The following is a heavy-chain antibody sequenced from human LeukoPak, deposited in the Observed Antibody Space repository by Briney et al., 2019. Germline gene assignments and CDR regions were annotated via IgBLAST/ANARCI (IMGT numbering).Heavy chain of an antibody. CDR3: ARDSQDRKGYFDY. J-gene: IGHJ4*02. CDR2: IWYDGSNK. Sequence: GGSLRLSCAASGFTFSSYGMHWVRQAPGKGLEWVAVIWYDGSNKYYADSVKGRFTISRDNSKNTLYLQMNSLRAEDTAVYYCARDSQDRKGYFDYWGQGTLVTVSS. CDR1: GFTFSSYG. V-gene: IGHV3-33*08.